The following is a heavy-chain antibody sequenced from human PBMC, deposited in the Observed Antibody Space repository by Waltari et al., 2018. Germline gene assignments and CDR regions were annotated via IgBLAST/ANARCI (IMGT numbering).Heavy chain of an antibody. CDR3: ARWESDWRAFNV. D-gene: IGHD2-21*02. J-gene: IGHJ3*01. V-gene: IGHV4-59*08. CDR2: IRHTGIT. CDR1: DVSVTNYF. Sequence: QVQLRESGPGLVKSSETLSITCTVSDVSVTNYFWNWIRQPPVKALEWIGYIRHTGITKVNPSLRSRGRMSVDTSKSQSSLKVTSVTATDTAVYYCARWESDWRAFNVWGQGTTVTVSS.